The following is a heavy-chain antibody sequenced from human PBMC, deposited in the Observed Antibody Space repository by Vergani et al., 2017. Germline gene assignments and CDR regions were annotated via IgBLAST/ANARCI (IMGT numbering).Heavy chain of an antibody. CDR1: GGSISSKHYY. CDR2: IYYSGST. V-gene: IGHV4-30-4*08. CDR3: ARELIVGATSFDN. J-gene: IGHJ4*02. D-gene: IGHD1-26*01. Sequence: QVQLQESGPGLVKPSQTLSLTCTVSGGSISSKHYYWSWIRQPPGTGLEWIGYIYYSGSTYYNPSLKSRVTISVDTSKNQFSLKLNSVTAADTAVYYCARELIVGATSFDNWGQGTLVTVSS.